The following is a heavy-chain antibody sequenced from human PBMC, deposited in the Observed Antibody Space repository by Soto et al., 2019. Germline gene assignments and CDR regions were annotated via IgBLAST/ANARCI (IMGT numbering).Heavy chain of an antibody. CDR1: GFTFSSYA. Sequence: EVQLLESGGGLVQPGGSLRLSCAASGFTFSSYAMSWVRQAPGKGREWVSAISGSGGSTYYADSVKGRFTISRDNSKNTLYLQMNSLRAEDTAVYYCAKASQERYDFWSGYLNFDYWGQGTLVTVSS. CDR2: ISGSGGST. V-gene: IGHV3-23*01. D-gene: IGHD3-3*01. CDR3: AKASQERYDFWSGYLNFDY. J-gene: IGHJ4*02.